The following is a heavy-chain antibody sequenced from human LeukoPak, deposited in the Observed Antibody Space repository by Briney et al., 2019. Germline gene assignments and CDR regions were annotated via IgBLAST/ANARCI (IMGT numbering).Heavy chain of an antibody. D-gene: IGHD1-14*01. Sequence: GGSLRLSCAASGFTFSSYSMNWVRQAPGKGLEWVAFIRSDGYNKYYADSVKGRFTISRDNSKNTLYLQMNSLRAEDTAVYYCAKDSRNLPFDYWGQGTLVTVSS. CDR1: GFTFSSYS. V-gene: IGHV3-30*02. CDR2: IRSDGYNK. CDR3: AKDSRNLPFDY. J-gene: IGHJ4*02.